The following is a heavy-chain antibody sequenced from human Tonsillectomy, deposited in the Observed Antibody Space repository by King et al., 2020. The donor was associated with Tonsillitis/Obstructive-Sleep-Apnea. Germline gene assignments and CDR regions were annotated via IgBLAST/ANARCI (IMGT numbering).Heavy chain of an antibody. CDR2: IYYSGST. J-gene: IGHJ6*02. CDR3: ARDCSSTRCRGEMDV. V-gene: IGHV4-59*01. CDR1: GGSISSYY. Sequence: QLQESGPGLVKPSETLSLTCTVPGGSISSYYWSWIRQPPGKGLEWIGYIYYSGSTNYNPSLKSRVTIAVDTSKNQFSLKLSSVTAADTAVYYCARDCSSTRCRGEMDVWGQGTTVTVSS. D-gene: IGHD2-2*01.